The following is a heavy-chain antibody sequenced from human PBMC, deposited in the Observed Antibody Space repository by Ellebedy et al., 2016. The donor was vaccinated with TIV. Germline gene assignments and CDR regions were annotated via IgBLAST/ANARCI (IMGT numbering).Heavy chain of an antibody. CDR1: GGSISSGDYY. Sequence: SETLSLTCTVSGGSISSGDYYWSWIRQPPGKGLEWIGYIYYSGSTYYNPSLKSRVTISVDTSKNQFSLKLSSVTAADTAVYYCASVRPIVPALAISRVRWIFDLWGRGSLVTVSS. CDR3: ASVRPIVPALAISRVRWIFDL. J-gene: IGHJ2*01. V-gene: IGHV4-30-4*01. D-gene: IGHD2-8*01. CDR2: IYYSGST.